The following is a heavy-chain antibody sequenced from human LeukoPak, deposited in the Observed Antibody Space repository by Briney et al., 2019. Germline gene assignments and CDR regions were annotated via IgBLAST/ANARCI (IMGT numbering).Heavy chain of an antibody. CDR2: INAGNGNT. J-gene: IGHJ4*02. Sequence: GASVKVSCKASGYTFTNYAMHWVRQAPGQRLEWMGWINAGNGNTKYSQEFQGRVTITRDTSASTAYMELSSLRSEDMAVYYCARGLRYYDFWSGYATTPDYFDYWGQGTLVTVSS. V-gene: IGHV1-3*03. CDR1: GYTFTNYA. CDR3: ARGLRYYDFWSGYATTPDYFDY. D-gene: IGHD3-3*01.